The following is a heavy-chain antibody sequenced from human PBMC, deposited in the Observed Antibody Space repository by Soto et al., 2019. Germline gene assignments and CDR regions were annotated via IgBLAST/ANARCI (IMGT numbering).Heavy chain of an antibody. V-gene: IGHV3-30*18. CDR1: GFTFSSYG. CDR3: AKDLFVWLQVPYYYSYGMDV. CDR2: ISYDGSNK. J-gene: IGHJ6*01. Sequence: GGSLRLSCAASGFTFSSYGMHWVRQAPGKGLEWVAVISYDGSNKYYADSVKGRFTISRDNSKNTLYLQMNSLRAEDTAVYYCAKDLFVWLQVPYYYSYGMDVWGLWPSVSVSS. D-gene: IGHD5-18*01.